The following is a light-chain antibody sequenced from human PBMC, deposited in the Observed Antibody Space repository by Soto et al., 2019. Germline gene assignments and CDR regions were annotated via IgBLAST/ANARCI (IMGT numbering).Light chain of an antibody. Sequence: QSALTQPASVSGSPGQSITISCTGTSSDVGGYDYVSWYQLHPGKAPKLMVFEVSNRPSGVSYRFSGSKSGNTASLTISGLQGEDEADYFCSSYSISTAYLFGTGTKV. CDR2: EVS. CDR3: SSYSISTAYL. V-gene: IGLV2-14*01. CDR1: SSDVGGYDY. J-gene: IGLJ1*01.